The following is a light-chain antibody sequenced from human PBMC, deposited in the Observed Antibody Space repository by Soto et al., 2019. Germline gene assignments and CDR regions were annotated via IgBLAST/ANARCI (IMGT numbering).Light chain of an antibody. CDR3: QQRHNWPLT. CDR2: DAS. J-gene: IGKJ4*01. Sequence: EIVLTQSPDTLSVSPGERVTLSCRTSHRVSNYLGWFQQKPGQAPRLLIYDASNRATGIPARFSGSGSGTNFTLTISSLEPEDFGVYYCQQRHNWPLTFGGGTKVDIK. V-gene: IGKV3-11*01. CDR1: HRVSNY.